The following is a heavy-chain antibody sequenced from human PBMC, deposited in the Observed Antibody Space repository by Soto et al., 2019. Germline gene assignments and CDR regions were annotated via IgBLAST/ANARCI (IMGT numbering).Heavy chain of an antibody. J-gene: IGHJ4*02. CDR3: ARDVGLQQWLALTDY. CDR1: GFTFSSYG. CDR2: IWYDGSNK. D-gene: IGHD6-19*01. V-gene: IGHV3-33*01. Sequence: QVQLVESGGGVVQPGRSLRLSCAASGFTFSSYGMHWVRQAPGKGLEWVAVIWYDGSNKYYADSVKGRFTISRDNSKNTLYLQMNSLRAEDTAVYYCARDVGLQQWLALTDYWGQGTLVTVSS.